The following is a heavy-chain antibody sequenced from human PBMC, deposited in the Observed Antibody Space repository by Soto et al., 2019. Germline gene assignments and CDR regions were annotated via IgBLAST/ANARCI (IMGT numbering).Heavy chain of an antibody. Sequence: QVQLQQSGPGLVKPSQTLSLTCAISGDSVSSNSAAWNWIRQSPSRGLEWLGRTYYRSKWHNNYLVSVKSRITINPDTSKNHFSLQLNSVTPEDTAVYYCARANEYTSSSGMDVWGQGTTVTVSS. D-gene: IGHD6-6*01. J-gene: IGHJ6*02. CDR1: GDSVSSNSAA. CDR2: TYYRSKWHN. V-gene: IGHV6-1*01. CDR3: ARANEYTSSSGMDV.